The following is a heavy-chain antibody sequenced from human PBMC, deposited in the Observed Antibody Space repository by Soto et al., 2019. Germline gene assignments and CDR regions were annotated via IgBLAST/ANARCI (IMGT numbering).Heavy chain of an antibody. CDR2: ISAYNGNT. CDR3: AGEYGVVATTRDYYSYMNV. D-gene: IGHD2-15*01. J-gene: IGHJ6*03. V-gene: IGHV1-18*01. Sequence: ASVKVSCKASGYTFTSYGISWVRQAPGQGLEWMGWISAYNGNTNYAQKLQGRVTMTTDTSTSTAYMELRSLRSDDTAVYYCAGEYGVVATTRDYYSYMNVWGKGTTVTVYS. CDR1: GYTFTSYG.